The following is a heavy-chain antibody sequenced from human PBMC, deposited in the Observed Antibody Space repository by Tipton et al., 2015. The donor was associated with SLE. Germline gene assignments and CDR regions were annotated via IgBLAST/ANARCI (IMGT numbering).Heavy chain of an antibody. Sequence: SLRLSCAASGFTVSSNYMSWVRQAPGKGLEWVSVLYSGGSTYYADSVKGRFTISRDNSKNTPYLQMNSLRAEDTAVYYCARVGGSYSFYYYYYMDVWGKGTTVTVSS. CDR1: GFTVSSNY. CDR2: LYSGGST. J-gene: IGHJ6*03. CDR3: ARVGGSYSFYYYYYMDV. V-gene: IGHV3-53*01. D-gene: IGHD1-26*01.